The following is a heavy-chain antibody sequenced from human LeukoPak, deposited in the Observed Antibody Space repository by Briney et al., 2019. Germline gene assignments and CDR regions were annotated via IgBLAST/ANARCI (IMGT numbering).Heavy chain of an antibody. CDR2: TYYAGST. J-gene: IGHJ3*02. Sequence: PSETLSLTCTVSGGSISSNSYYWGWIRQPPGKGLEWIGTTYYAGSTYYNPSLKSRLTISVDTSKNQLSLKLSSVTAEDTAVYYCARSYFSVGAFDIWGQGTMVTVSS. CDR3: ARSYFSVGAFDI. CDR1: GGSISSNSYY. V-gene: IGHV4-39*01. D-gene: IGHD2/OR15-2a*01.